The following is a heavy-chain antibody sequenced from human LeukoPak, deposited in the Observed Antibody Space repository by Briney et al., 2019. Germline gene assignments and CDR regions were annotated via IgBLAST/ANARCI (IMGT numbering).Heavy chain of an antibody. J-gene: IGHJ5*02. CDR3: ARDAGGSGTNWFDP. Sequence: GGSLRLSCAASGFTFSSYEMNWVRQAPGKGLEWVSHISSSDSIMYYADAVKGRFAISRDNAKNSVYLQLNSLRAEDTAVYYWARDAGGSGTNWFDPWGQGTLVTVSS. V-gene: IGHV3-48*03. CDR1: GFTFSSYE. D-gene: IGHD3-10*01. CDR2: ISSSDSIM.